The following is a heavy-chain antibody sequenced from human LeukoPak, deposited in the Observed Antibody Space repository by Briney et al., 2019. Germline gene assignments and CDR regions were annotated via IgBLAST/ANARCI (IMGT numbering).Heavy chain of an antibody. CDR3: HYYGSGRVDAFDI. J-gene: IGHJ3*02. CDR1: GFSFSSFS. Sequence: PGGSLRLSCAASGFSFSSFSMNWVRQAPGKGLEWVSYISGGSSFIYYVDSVKGRFTISRDNAKNSLYLQMNSLRAEDTAVYYCHYYGSGRVDAFDIWGQGTMVTVSS. V-gene: IGHV3-21*01. D-gene: IGHD3-10*01. CDR2: ISGGSSFI.